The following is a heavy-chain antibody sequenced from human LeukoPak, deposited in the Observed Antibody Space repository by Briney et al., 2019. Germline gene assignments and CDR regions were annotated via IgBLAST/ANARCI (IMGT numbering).Heavy chain of an antibody. Sequence: EASVTVSCKASGYTFTSYYMHWVRQAPGQGLEWMGLINPSGGSTNYAQKFQGRVTMTRDTSTNTVYMELSSLRSEDTAVYYCARGPSITMVRGGQWYYYMDVWGKGTTVTISS. CDR3: ARGPSITMVRGGQWYYYMDV. D-gene: IGHD3-10*01. CDR2: INPSGGST. J-gene: IGHJ6*03. CDR1: GYTFTSYY. V-gene: IGHV1-46*01.